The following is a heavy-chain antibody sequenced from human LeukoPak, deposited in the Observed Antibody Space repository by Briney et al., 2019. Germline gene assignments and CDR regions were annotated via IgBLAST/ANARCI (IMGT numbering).Heavy chain of an antibody. CDR3: AKCKRGWQLVLYYFDY. CDR2: ISSTSSYI. D-gene: IGHD2-15*01. V-gene: IGHV3-21*04. J-gene: IGHJ4*02. CDR1: GFTFSHYT. Sequence: PGGSLRLSCTASGFTFSHYTINWVRQAPGKGLECVSSISSTSSYISYADSVKGRLTISRDDAKNSVYLRMNSLRAEDTAVYYCAKCKRGWQLVLYYFDYWGQGTLVTVSS.